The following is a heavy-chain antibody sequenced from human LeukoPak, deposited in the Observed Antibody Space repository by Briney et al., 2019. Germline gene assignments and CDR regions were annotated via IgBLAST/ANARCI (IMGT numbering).Heavy chain of an antibody. D-gene: IGHD3-22*01. J-gene: IGHJ4*02. Sequence: SETLSLTCTVSGGSISSYYWSWIRQPPGKGLEWIGYIYYSGSTYYNPSLKSRVTISVDTSKNQFSLKLSSVTAADTAVYYCARIPDYYDSSGYYYFDYWGQGTLVTVSS. CDR2: IYYSGST. V-gene: IGHV4-59*08. CDR3: ARIPDYYDSSGYYYFDY. CDR1: GGSISSYY.